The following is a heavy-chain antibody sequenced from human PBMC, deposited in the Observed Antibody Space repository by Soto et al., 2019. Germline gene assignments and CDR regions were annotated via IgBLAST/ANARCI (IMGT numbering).Heavy chain of an antibody. CDR3: ARDPGGSCYFCMDV. CDR1: GFTFSSYG. Sequence: QVQLVESGGGVVQPGRSLRLSCAASGFTFSSYGMHWVRQAPGKGLEWVAVIWYDGSNKYYADSVKGRLTISRDNSKNALYLQMNSLRAEDTAVYYCARDPGGSCYFCMDVWGQGTTVTVSS. D-gene: IGHD2-15*01. CDR2: IWYDGSNK. J-gene: IGHJ6*02. V-gene: IGHV3-33*01.